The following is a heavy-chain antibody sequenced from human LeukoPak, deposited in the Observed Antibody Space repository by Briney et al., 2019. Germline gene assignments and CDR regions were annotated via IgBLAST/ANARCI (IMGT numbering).Heavy chain of an antibody. Sequence: GGSLRLSCVASGFTISSNYMSWGRQAPGKGLEWVSVIYTGGSTSYADSVKGRFTISRDSSKNTLFLQMNSLRAEDTAVYYCARASTLRTGDAHWGQGTLVTVSS. CDR3: ARASTLRTGDAH. CDR1: GFTISSNY. D-gene: IGHD7-27*01. J-gene: IGHJ4*02. CDR2: IYTGGST. V-gene: IGHV3-66*01.